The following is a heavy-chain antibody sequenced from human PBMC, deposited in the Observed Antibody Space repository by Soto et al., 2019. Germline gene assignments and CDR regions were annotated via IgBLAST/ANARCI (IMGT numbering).Heavy chain of an antibody. Sequence: QVQLVESGGGVVQPGRSLRLSCAASGFTFSSYGMHWVRQAPGKGLEWVAVIWYDGSNKWYADSVKGRFTISRDNSKNTLHLQMNSLRAEDTAVYSCARDRGYSGYDSRGYYYGMDVWGQGTTVTVSS. CDR2: IWYDGSNK. CDR1: GFTFSSYG. J-gene: IGHJ6*02. V-gene: IGHV3-33*01. CDR3: ARDRGYSGYDSRGYYYGMDV. D-gene: IGHD5-12*01.